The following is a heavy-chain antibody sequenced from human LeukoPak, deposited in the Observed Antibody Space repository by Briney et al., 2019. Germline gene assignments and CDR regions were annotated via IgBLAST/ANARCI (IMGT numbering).Heavy chain of an antibody. J-gene: IGHJ4*02. CDR3: ARANFLYCSSSTCLFDY. CDR1: GYTFTDYY. CDR2: INPNDGDT. Sequence: ASVKVSCKASGYTFTDYYMHWVRQAPGQGFEWXXXINPNDGDTNYAQKFQGRVTMTRDTSISTAHMEVSRLRSDDTAVYYCARANFLYCSSSTCLFDYWGQGTLVTVSS. V-gene: IGHV1-2*02. D-gene: IGHD2-2*01.